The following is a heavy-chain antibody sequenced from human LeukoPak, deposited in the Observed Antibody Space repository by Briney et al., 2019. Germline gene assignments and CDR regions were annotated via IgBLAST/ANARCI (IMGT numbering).Heavy chain of an antibody. V-gene: IGHV1-2*02. CDR2: INPKSGGT. CDR3: ARIPRLEYYDSSGYQDY. CDR1: GYTLTGYY. D-gene: IGHD3-22*01. Sequence: ASVKVSCKASGYTLTGYYMDWVRQAPGQGLEWMGWINPKSGGTNYAQKFQGRVTMTRDTSISTAYMELSRLRSDDTAVYYCARIPRLEYYDSSGYQDYWGQGTLVTVAS. J-gene: IGHJ4*02.